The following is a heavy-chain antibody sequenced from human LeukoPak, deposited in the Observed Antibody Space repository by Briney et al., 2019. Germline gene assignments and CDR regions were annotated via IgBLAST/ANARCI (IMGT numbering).Heavy chain of an antibody. CDR1: GFPFSFYE. J-gene: IGHJ4*02. Sequence: GGSLTLSCAVSGFPFSFYEMNWFRQAPGKGLEWVSNIVSSGTTTYYADSVKGRFSISRDNAKNSLYLRMNSLRVEDTAVYYCALLAVASDFDYWGQGALVTPSS. V-gene: IGHV3-48*03. CDR3: ALLAVASDFDY. D-gene: IGHD6-19*01. CDR2: IVSSGTTT.